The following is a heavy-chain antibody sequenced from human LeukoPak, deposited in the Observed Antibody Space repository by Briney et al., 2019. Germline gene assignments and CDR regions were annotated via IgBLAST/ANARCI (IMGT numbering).Heavy chain of an antibody. V-gene: IGHV4-34*01. Sequence: PSETLSLTCAVYGGSFSGYYWSWIRQPPGKGLEWIGSIYYSGSTYYNPSLKSRVTISVDTSKNQFSLKLSSVTAADTAVYYCARHGRSSSWLDYWGQGTLVTVSS. CDR2: IYYSGST. D-gene: IGHD6-13*01. J-gene: IGHJ4*02. CDR3: ARHGRSSSWLDY. CDR1: GGSFSGYY.